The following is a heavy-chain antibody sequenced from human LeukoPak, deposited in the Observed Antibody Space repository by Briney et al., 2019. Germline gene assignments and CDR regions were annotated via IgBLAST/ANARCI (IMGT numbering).Heavy chain of an antibody. CDR2: ISAYNGNT. V-gene: IGHV1-18*01. J-gene: IGHJ4*02. Sequence: ASVKVSCKASGGTFSSYAISWVRQAPGQGLEWMGWISAYNGNTNYAQKLQGRVTMTTDTSTSTAYMELRSLRSDDTAVYYCARVTTVVSHGGFDYWGQGTLVTVSS. CDR1: GGTFSSYA. CDR3: ARVTTVVSHGGFDY. D-gene: IGHD4-23*01.